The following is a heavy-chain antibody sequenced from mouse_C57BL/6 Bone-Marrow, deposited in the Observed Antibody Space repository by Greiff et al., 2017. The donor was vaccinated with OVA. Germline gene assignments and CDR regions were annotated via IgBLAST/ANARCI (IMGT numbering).Heavy chain of an antibody. CDR3: ARQLRLHYYFDY. CDR2: INPNNGGT. J-gene: IGHJ2*01. CDR1: GYTFTDYN. D-gene: IGHD3-2*02. V-gene: IGHV1-22*01. Sequence: EVQLQQSGPELVKPGASVKMSCKASGYTFTDYNMHWVKQSHGKSLEWIGYINPNNGGTSYNQKFKGKATLTVNKSSSTAYMELRSLTSEDSAVYYCARQLRLHYYFDYWGQGTTLTVSS.